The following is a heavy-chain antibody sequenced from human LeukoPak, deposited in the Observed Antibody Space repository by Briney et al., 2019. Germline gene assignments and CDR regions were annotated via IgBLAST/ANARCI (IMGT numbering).Heavy chain of an antibody. CDR3: ARGPNRLADYGGDYFDH. D-gene: IGHD4-23*01. CDR1: GFTFSSFS. Sequence: GGSLRLSCVASGFTFSSFSMHWVRQAPGNGLEWVAVISHDGSHKSYADSVRGRFTISRDNSKNTLSLQMNTPRPEDTALFYCARGPNRLADYGGDYFDHWGQGTLVTVSS. J-gene: IGHJ4*02. CDR2: ISHDGSHK. V-gene: IGHV3-30*04.